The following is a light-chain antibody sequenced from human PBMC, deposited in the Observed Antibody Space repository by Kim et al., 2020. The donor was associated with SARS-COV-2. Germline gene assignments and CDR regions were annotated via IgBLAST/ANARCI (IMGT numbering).Light chain of an antibody. Sequence: QPVLTQPPSVSAAPGQKVTISCSGSSSNIGNNYVSWYQQLPGTAPKLLIYDNNKRPSGIPDRFSGSKSGTSATLGITGLQTGDEADYYCGTWDSSLSPWVFGGGTQLTVL. CDR2: DNN. CDR1: SSNIGNNY. CDR3: GTWDSSLSPWV. V-gene: IGLV1-51*01. J-gene: IGLJ3*02.